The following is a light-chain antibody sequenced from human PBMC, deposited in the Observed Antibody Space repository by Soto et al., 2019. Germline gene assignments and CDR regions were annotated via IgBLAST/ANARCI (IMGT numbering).Light chain of an antibody. CDR2: DAS. J-gene: IGKJ3*01. V-gene: IGKV3-11*01. CDR1: QSVSSY. Sequence: EIVLTQSPATLSLSPGERATLSCRASQSVSSYLAWYQRQPGQAPRLLIYDASNRATGIPARFSGSGSGTDFTLTSSSLEPEDFAVYYCQQRSNWLFTFGPGTKVYIK. CDR3: QQRSNWLFT.